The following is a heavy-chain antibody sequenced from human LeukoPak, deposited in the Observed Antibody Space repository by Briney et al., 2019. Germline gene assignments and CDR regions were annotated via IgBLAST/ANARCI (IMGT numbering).Heavy chain of an antibody. J-gene: IGHJ4*02. CDR2: IYTSGST. CDR3: AIVGANPGHPSFFFHFDY. D-gene: IGHD1-26*01. Sequence: NPSQTLSLTCIVSGDSISSGNYYWSWIRQPAGKGLEWIGRIYTSGSTNYNPSLKSRVTISVDTSKNQFSLKLSSVTAADTAVYYCAIVGANPGHPSFFFHFDYWGQGTLVTVSS. CDR1: GDSISSGNYY. V-gene: IGHV4-61*02.